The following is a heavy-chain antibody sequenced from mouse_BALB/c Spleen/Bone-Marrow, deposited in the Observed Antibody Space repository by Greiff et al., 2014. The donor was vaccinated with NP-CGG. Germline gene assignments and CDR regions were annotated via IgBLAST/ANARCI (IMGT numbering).Heavy chain of an antibody. CDR3: ARSWLRRGFDY. CDR2: ISYSGST. Sequence: EVKLVESGPGLVKPSQSLSLTCTVTGYSITSDYAWSWIRQFPGNKLEWMGYISYSGSTSYNPSLKSRISITRDTSKNQFFLQLNSVTTEDTATYYCARSWLRRGFDYWGQGTTLTVSS. J-gene: IGHJ2*01. V-gene: IGHV3-2*02. D-gene: IGHD2-2*01. CDR1: GYSITSDYA.